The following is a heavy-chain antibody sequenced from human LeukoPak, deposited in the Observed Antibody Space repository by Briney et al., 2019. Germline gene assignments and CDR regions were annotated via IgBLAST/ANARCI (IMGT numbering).Heavy chain of an antibody. CDR3: ARVGYCSGGSCYSFDY. Sequence: GGSLRLSCAASGFTFSSYAMHWVRQAPGKGPEWVAVISYDGSNKYYADSVKGRFTISRDNSKNTLYLQMNSLRAEDTAVYYCARVGYCSGGSCYSFDYWGQGTLVTVSS. CDR2: ISYDGSNK. D-gene: IGHD2-15*01. V-gene: IGHV3-30*04. J-gene: IGHJ4*02. CDR1: GFTFSSYA.